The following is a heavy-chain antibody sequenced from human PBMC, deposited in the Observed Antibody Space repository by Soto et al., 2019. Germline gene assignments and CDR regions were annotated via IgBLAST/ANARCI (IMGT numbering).Heavy chain of an antibody. CDR1: GYTFTRYG. J-gene: IGHJ6*02. Sequence: QVQLVQSGAEVKNPGASVKVSGKAPGYTFTRYGIGWARQAPGEVLEWMGWINTYNGNANYAQNVQGRVTLTTDTSTSTAYMELRSLRSNDTAIYYCAMVDVYVTPSPQDVWGQGTTVIVSS. D-gene: IGHD3-16*01. CDR3: AMVDVYVTPSPQDV. V-gene: IGHV1-18*01. CDR2: INTYNGNA.